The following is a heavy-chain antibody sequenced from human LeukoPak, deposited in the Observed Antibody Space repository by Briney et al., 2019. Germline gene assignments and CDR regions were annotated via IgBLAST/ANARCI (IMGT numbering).Heavy chain of an antibody. V-gene: IGHV3-66*02. D-gene: IGHD3-22*01. Sequence: PGGSLRLSCAASRFTVSSNYMSWVRQAPGKGLEWVSVIYSGGSTYYADSVKGRFTISRDNSKNTLYLQMNSLRAEDTAVYYCASLLFYYDSTGYVNYWGQGTLVTVSS. CDR2: IYSGGST. CDR1: RFTVSSNY. CDR3: ASLLFYYDSTGYVNY. J-gene: IGHJ4*02.